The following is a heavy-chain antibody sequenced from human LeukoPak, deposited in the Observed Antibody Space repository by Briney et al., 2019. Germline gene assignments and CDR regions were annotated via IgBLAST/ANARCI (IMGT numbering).Heavy chain of an antibody. Sequence: PGGSLRLSCAVSGFIFSSYSMNWVRQAPGKGLEWVSYISSSSSTIYYADSVKGRFTISRDNAKNSLYLQMNSLRAEDTAVYYCARYTTAGYSSGWYGPSFDYWGQGTLVTVSS. J-gene: IGHJ4*02. CDR3: ARYTTAGYSSGWYGPSFDY. V-gene: IGHV3-48*04. CDR2: ISSSSSTI. CDR1: GFIFSSYS. D-gene: IGHD6-19*01.